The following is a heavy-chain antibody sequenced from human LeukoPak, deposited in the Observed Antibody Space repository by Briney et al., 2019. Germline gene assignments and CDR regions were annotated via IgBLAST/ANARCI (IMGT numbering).Heavy chain of an antibody. J-gene: IGHJ4*02. Sequence: PSETLSLTCTVSGDSISSGYYWSWIRQPPGKGLEWIGSIYHSGTTYYSPSLKSRVTISVDTSRNQFSLRLSSVTAADTAVYYCAKVDLNYGDSYWGQGTLVTVSS. D-gene: IGHD4-17*01. CDR1: GDSISSGYY. CDR2: IYHSGTT. CDR3: AKVDLNYGDSY. V-gene: IGHV4-38-2*02.